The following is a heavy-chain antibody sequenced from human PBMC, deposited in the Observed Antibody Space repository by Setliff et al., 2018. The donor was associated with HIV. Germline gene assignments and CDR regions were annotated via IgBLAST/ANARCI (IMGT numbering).Heavy chain of an antibody. CDR3: ARGGYSYGFGRHRAYFQY. J-gene: IGHJ1*01. CDR2: INHSEGT. V-gene: IGHV4-34*01. D-gene: IGHD5-18*01. Sequence: PSETLSLTCAVYGGSFSAYYWSWIRQTPGKGLEWIGEINHSEGTNYNPSLKSRVTMSVDTSKNQFSLKLSPVTAADTAVFYCARGGYSYGFGRHRAYFQYWGQGTQVTVSS. CDR1: GGSFSAYY.